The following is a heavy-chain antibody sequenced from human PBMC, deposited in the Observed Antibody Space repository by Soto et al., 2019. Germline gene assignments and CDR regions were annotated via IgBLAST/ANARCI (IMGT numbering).Heavy chain of an antibody. Sequence: GGSLRLSCAASGFTFSNYSMSWVRQPAGKGLEWVSITRGNGVAVSYADSVKGRFTISRDNSKNTLYLLMNGLRAEDTAVYYCVKAYGMDVLGQGTMVTVSS. CDR1: GFTFSNYS. CDR3: VKAYGMDV. D-gene: IGHD3-16*01. J-gene: IGHJ6*02. CDR2: TRGNGVAV. V-gene: IGHV3-23*01.